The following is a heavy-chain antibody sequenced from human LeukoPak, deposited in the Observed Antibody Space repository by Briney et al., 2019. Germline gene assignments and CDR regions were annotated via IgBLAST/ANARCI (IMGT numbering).Heavy chain of an antibody. D-gene: IGHD6-19*01. Sequence: SETLSLTCTVSGGSISSYYWSWIRQPAGKVLEWIGRIYSSGSTNYNPSLKSRVTMSLDTSKNQFSLQLRSMTAADTAVYYCAREIITVGKEYFQHWGQGTLVTVSS. V-gene: IGHV4-4*07. CDR3: AREIITVGKEYFQH. J-gene: IGHJ1*01. CDR2: IYSSGST. CDR1: GGSISSYY.